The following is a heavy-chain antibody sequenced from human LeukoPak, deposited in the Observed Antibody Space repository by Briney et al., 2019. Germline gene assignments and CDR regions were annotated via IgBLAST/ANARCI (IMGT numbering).Heavy chain of an antibody. D-gene: IGHD6-13*01. V-gene: IGHV1-18*01. CDR3: ARDSWAAATDY. CDR2: ISAYNGNT. CDR1: GYTFTSYG. Sequence: ASVKVSCKASGYTFTSYGITWVRQAPGQGLEWMGWISAYNGNTNYAQKLQVRVTMTTDTPTSTAYMELRSLRSDDTAVYYCARDSWAAATDYWGQGTLVTVSS. J-gene: IGHJ4*02.